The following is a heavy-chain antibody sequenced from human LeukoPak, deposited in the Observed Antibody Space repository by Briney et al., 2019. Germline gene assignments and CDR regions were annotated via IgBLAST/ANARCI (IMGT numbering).Heavy chain of an antibody. CDR1: GGSISSGSYH. CDR3: ARAPRMAKLYFDY. CDR2: IYTSGST. Sequence: SETLSLTCTVSGGSISSGSYHWSWIRQPAGKGLEWIGRIYTSGSTNYNPSLKSRVTISVDTSKNQFSLKLSSVTAADTAVYYCARAPRMAKLYFDYWGQGTLVTVSS. J-gene: IGHJ4*02. D-gene: IGHD5-24*01. V-gene: IGHV4-61*02.